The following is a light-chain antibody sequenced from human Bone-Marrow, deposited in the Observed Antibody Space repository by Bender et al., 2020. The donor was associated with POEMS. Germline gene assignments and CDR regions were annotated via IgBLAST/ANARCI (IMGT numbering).Light chain of an antibody. Sequence: QSALTQPPSASGSPGQSVTISCTGTSSDVGGYNYVSWHQQHPGKAPKLMIYEVSKRPSGVPDRYSVSKSGNTASLTISGLQAEDEADYFCCSYVGSPFSNVAFGGGTKLIVL. CDR1: SSDVGGYNY. J-gene: IGLJ2*01. V-gene: IGLV2-8*01. CDR2: EVS. CDR3: CSYVGSPFSNVA.